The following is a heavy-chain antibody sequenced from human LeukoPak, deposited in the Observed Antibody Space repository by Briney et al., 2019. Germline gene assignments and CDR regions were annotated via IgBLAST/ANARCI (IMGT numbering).Heavy chain of an antibody. CDR2: ISGSGGST. CDR1: GFTFSSYA. J-gene: IGHJ4*02. Sequence: GGSLRLSCAASGFTFSSYAMSWVRQAPGKGLEWVSAISGSGGSTYYADSVKGRFTISRDNSKNTLYLQMNSLRAEDTAVYCCAKAVVGAIPGGYYFDYWGQGTLVTVSS. V-gene: IGHV3-23*01. D-gene: IGHD1-26*01. CDR3: AKAVVGAIPGGYYFDY.